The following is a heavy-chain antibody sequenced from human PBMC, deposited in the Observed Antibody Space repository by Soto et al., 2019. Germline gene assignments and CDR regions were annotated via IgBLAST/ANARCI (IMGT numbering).Heavy chain of an antibody. CDR2: IKLDGSEK. D-gene: IGHD3-3*01. Sequence: GGSLRLSCAASGFTFSGYWMSWVRQAPGKGLEWVATIKLDGSEKYYVDSVRGRFTISRDDAKSSLYLQMNSLRAEDTAVYYCARRSFGPYYQYYYMDVWGKGTTVTVSS. CDR3: ARRSFGPYYQYYYMDV. J-gene: IGHJ6*03. CDR1: GFTFSGYW. V-gene: IGHV3-7*01.